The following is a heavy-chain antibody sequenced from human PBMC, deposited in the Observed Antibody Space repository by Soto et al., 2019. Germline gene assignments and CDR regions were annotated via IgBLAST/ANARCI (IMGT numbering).Heavy chain of an antibody. J-gene: IGHJ3*02. D-gene: IGHD2-15*01. Sequence: QVQLVQSGAEVKKPGSSVKVSCKASGGTFSSYAISWVRQAPGQGLEWMGGIIPIFGTANYAQKFQGRVTITAAEATSTAYMERSSLRSEDTAVYYCARDLSGAGSSYHDDAFDIWGQGTMVTVSS. CDR2: IIPIFGTA. CDR1: GGTFSSYA. CDR3: ARDLSGAGSSYHDDAFDI. V-gene: IGHV1-69*01.